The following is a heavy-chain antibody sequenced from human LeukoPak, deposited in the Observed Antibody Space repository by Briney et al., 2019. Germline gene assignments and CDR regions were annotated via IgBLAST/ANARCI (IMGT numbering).Heavy chain of an antibody. V-gene: IGHV3-53*01. D-gene: IGHD2-21*01. Sequence: GGSLRLSCAASGFTISSTYMNWVRQAPGKGLEWVSLIYSGGGTFYADSVKGRFTISRDNSRNTLYLQMISLRAEDTAVYYCAKDQVISGSEASDIWGQGTMVTVSS. J-gene: IGHJ3*02. CDR1: GFTISSTY. CDR2: IYSGGGT. CDR3: AKDQVISGSEASDI.